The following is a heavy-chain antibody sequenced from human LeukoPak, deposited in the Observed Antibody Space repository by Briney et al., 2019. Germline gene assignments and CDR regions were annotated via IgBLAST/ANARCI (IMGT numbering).Heavy chain of an antibody. CDR1: GGSFSGYY. CDR3: ARGRIISESVGATPERWFDP. J-gene: IGHJ5*02. Sequence: QSSETLSLTCAVYGGSFSGYYWSWIRQPPGKGLEWIGEINHSGSTNYNPSLKSRVTISVDTSKNQSSLKLSSVTAADTAVYYCARGRIISESVGATPERWFDPWGQGTLVTVSS. V-gene: IGHV4-34*01. D-gene: IGHD1-26*01. CDR2: INHSGST.